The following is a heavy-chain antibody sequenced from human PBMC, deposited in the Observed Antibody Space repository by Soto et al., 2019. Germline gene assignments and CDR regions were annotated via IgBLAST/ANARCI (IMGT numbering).Heavy chain of an antibody. J-gene: IGHJ4*02. D-gene: IGHD6-13*01. V-gene: IGHV1-46*01. CDR3: ARVMAAAGTNFDY. CDR2: INPSGGST. Sequence: ASVKVSCRASGYIFISYYMHWVRQAPGQGLEWMGIINPSGGSTSYAQKFQGRVTMTRDTSTSTVYMELSSLRSEDTAVYYCARVMAAAGTNFDYWGQGTLVTVSS. CDR1: GYIFISYY.